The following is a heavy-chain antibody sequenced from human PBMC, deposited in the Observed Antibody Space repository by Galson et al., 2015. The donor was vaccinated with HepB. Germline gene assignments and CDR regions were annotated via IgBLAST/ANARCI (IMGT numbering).Heavy chain of an antibody. CDR1: GFTFSSYS. J-gene: IGHJ4*02. V-gene: IGHV3-21*01. Sequence: LRLSCAASGFTFSSYSMNWVRQAPGKGLEWVSSISSSSSYIYYADSVKGRFTISRDNAKNSLYLQMNSLRAEDTAVYYCARHRVNYYDSSGYMSFFDYWGQGTLVTVSS. CDR3: ARHRVNYYDSSGYMSFFDY. D-gene: IGHD3-22*01. CDR2: ISSSSSYI.